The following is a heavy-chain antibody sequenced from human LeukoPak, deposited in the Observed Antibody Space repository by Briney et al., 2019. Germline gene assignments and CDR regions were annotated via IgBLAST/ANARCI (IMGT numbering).Heavy chain of an antibody. CDR2: IKQDGSEE. J-gene: IGHJ3*02. CDR3: ARDFGGGLWFGELLGAFDI. D-gene: IGHD3-10*01. CDR1: GFTFSSYW. V-gene: IGHV3-7*03. Sequence: GGSLRLSCAASGFTFSSYWMSWVRQAPGKGLEWVANIKQDGSEEYYVDSVKGRFTISRDNAKNSLYLQMNSLRAEDTAVYYCARDFGGGLWFGELLGAFDIWGQGTMVTVSS.